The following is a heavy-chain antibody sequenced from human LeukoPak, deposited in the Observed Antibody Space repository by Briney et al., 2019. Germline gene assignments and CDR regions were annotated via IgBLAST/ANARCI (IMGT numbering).Heavy chain of an antibody. CDR2: IYYSGST. V-gene: IGHV4-59*12. CDR3: ARRKSSGWTRNFDY. D-gene: IGHD6-19*01. Sequence: KTSETLSLTCTVSGGSISGYYWSWIRQPPGKGLEWIGYIYYSGSTNYNPSLKSRVTISVDTSKNQFSLKLSSVTAADTAVYYCARRKSSGWTRNFDYWGQGTLVTVSS. CDR1: GGSISGYY. J-gene: IGHJ4*02.